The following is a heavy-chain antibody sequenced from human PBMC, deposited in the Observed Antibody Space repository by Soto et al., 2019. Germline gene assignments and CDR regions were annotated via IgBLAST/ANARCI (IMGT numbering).Heavy chain of an antibody. CDR1: GGSISSSSYY. V-gene: IGHV4-39*01. D-gene: IGHD3-9*01. CDR2: IYYSGST. Sequence: SETLSLTCSVSGGSISSSSYYWGWIRQPPGKGLEWIGNIYYSGSTYYNPSLKSRVTISVDTSKNQFSLKLSSVTAADTAVYYCAGRESYDILTGYYHFDYWGQGTLVTVSS. J-gene: IGHJ4*02. CDR3: AGRESYDILTGYYHFDY.